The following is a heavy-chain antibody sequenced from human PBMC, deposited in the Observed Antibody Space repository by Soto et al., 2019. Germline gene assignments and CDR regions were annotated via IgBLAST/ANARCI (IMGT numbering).Heavy chain of an antibody. J-gene: IGHJ4*02. D-gene: IGHD4-17*01. V-gene: IGHV4-38-2*01. CDR2: INHRGNS. Sequence: SETLSLTCDVSGYSISSGYYWAWVRQPPGKGMEWIGSINHRGNSYYNPSLKSRVTISVDTSKNQGSLKVSSVTAADTAVYYCVRSGDDYGSYIDYWGQGTLVTSPQ. CDR3: VRSGDDYGSYIDY. CDR1: GYSISSGYY.